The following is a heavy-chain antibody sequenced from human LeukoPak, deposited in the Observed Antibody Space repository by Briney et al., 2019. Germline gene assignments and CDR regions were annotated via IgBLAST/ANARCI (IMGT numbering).Heavy chain of an antibody. J-gene: IGHJ4*02. CDR1: GFSFNSYG. CDR2: ISDDGRRK. Sequence: GGSLRLSCAASGFSFNSYGMHWVRQAPGKGLEWVGVISDDGRRKDYADFVKGRFTISRDNSKDTLYLQMNSLRAEDTAVYYCAKRPSDYGDYVSYFDYWGQGTLVTVSS. D-gene: IGHD4-17*01. CDR3: AKRPSDYGDYVSYFDY. V-gene: IGHV3-30*18.